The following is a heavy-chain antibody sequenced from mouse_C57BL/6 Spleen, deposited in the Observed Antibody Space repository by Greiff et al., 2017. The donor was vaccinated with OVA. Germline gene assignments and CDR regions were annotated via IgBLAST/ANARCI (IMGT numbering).Heavy chain of an antibody. Sequence: EVQVVESGGGLVKPGGSLKLSCAASGFTFSDYGMHWVRQAPEKGLEWVAYISSGSSTIYYADTVKGRFTITRDNATNTLFLQMTRLRSEDTAMYYCARHDGYYGWYFDVWGTGTTVTVSS. V-gene: IGHV5-17*01. CDR2: ISSGSSTI. J-gene: IGHJ1*03. CDR1: GFTFSDYG. CDR3: ARHDGYYGWYFDV. D-gene: IGHD2-3*01.